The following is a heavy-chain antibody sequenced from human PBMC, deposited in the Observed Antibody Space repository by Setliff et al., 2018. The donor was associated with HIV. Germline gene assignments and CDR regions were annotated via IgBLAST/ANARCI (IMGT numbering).Heavy chain of an antibody. CDR3: ASTPLSSGDAFDI. V-gene: IGHV5-51*01. J-gene: IGHJ3*02. D-gene: IGHD3-22*01. Sequence: GESLKISCKGSGYSFTSYWIGWVRQMPGKGLEWMGIIYPGDSDTRYSPSFQGQVTISADKSISTAYLQWSSLKASDTATYYCASTPLSSGDAFDIWGQGTMVTVSS. CDR2: IYPGDSDT. CDR1: GYSFTSYW.